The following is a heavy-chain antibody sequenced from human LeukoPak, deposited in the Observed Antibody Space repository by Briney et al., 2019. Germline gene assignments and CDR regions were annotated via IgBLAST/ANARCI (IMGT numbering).Heavy chain of an antibody. Sequence: ASETLSLTCTVSGGSISSYYWSWIRQPPGKGLEWIGYIYYSGSTNYNPSLKSRVTISVDTSKNQFSLKLSSVTAADTAVYYCARGDYDFWSGYSHCYYGMDVWGQGTTVTVSS. CDR1: GGSISSYY. CDR2: IYYSGST. CDR3: ARGDYDFWSGYSHCYYGMDV. D-gene: IGHD3-3*01. J-gene: IGHJ6*02. V-gene: IGHV4-59*01.